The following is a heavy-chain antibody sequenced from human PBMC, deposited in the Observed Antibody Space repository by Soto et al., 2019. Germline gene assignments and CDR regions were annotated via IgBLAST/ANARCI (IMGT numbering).Heavy chain of an antibody. CDR3: ARKDSGYADYVDV. CDR2: IYYSGGT. J-gene: IGHJ6*03. D-gene: IGHD5-12*01. CDR1: GGTISRGGYY. V-gene: IGHV4-31*03. Sequence: QVQLQESGPGLVKPSQTLSLTCTVSGGTISRGGYYWSWIRQHPGKGLEWIGYIYYSGGTYYNPSLKSRVTISVDTSENQFSRRLSSVTAADSAVYFCARKDSGYADYVDVWGKGTTVTVSS.